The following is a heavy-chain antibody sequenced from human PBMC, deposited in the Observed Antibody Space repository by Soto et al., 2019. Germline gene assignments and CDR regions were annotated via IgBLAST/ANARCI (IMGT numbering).Heavy chain of an antibody. J-gene: IGHJ6*02. CDR3: ARLKGPDHYGLDV. Sequence: QVQLQESGPGLVKPSGTLSLTCGVSGDSITSTNWWSWVRQPPVMGLEWIGEIYHSGTTHYNPSLKSRITILLDESKNQFSLNLSSVTAADTAVYYCARLKGPDHYGLDVWGQGTTVSVFS. V-gene: IGHV4-4*02. CDR2: IYHSGTT. CDR1: GDSITSTNW.